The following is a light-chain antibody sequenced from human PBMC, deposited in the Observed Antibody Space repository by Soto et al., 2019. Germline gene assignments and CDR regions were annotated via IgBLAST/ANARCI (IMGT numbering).Light chain of an antibody. CDR3: QQYGSSPGIT. CDR2: CAS. CDR1: QRVSSSY. V-gene: IGKV3-20*01. J-gene: IGKJ5*01. Sequence: EIVLTQSPGTLPLSPGDRATLSCRASQRVSSSYLAWYQQKPGQAPRLLIYCASSRATGIPDRFSGSGSGTDVTLTISRLEPEDFAVYYCQQYGSSPGITFGQGTRLEIK.